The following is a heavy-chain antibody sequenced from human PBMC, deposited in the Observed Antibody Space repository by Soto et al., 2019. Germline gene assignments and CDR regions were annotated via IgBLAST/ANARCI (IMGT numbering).Heavy chain of an antibody. D-gene: IGHD3-3*01. CDR1: GGTFSSYA. V-gene: IGHV1-69*06. CDR3: ARSDTIFGVGPYNWFDP. Sequence: ASVKVSCKASGGTFSSYAISWVRQAPGQGLEWMGGIIPIFGTANYAQKFQGRVTITADKSTSTAYMELSSLRSEDTAVYYCARSDTIFGVGPYNWFDPWGQGTLVTVSS. CDR2: IIPIFGTA. J-gene: IGHJ5*02.